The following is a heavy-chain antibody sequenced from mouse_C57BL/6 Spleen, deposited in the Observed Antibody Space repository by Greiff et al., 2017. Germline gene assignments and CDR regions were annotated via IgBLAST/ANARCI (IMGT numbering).Heavy chain of an antibody. CDR3: TPYGPYYAMDY. D-gene: IGHD1-1*02. V-gene: IGHV14-4*01. Sequence: EVMLVESGAELVRPGASVKLSCTASGFNIKDDYMHWVKQRPEQGLEWIGWIDPENGDTEYASKFQGKATITADTSSNTAYLQLSSLTSEDTAVYYCTPYGPYYAMDYWGQGTSVTVSS. J-gene: IGHJ4*01. CDR2: IDPENGDT. CDR1: GFNIKDDY.